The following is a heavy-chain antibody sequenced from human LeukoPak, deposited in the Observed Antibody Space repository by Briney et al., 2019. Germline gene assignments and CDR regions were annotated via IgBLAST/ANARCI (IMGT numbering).Heavy chain of an antibody. CDR2: INPNSGGT. Sequence: GASVKVSCKASGYTFTGYYMHWVRQAPGQGLEWMGWINPNSGGTNYAQKFQGRVTMTRDTSISTAYMELSRLRSDDTAVYYCARACSGGSCYNDAFDIWGQGTMVTVSS. J-gene: IGHJ3*02. CDR3: ARACSGGSCYNDAFDI. D-gene: IGHD2-15*01. CDR1: GYTFTGYY. V-gene: IGHV1-2*02.